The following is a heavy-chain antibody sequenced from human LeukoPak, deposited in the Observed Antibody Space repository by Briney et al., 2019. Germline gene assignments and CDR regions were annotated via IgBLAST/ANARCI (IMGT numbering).Heavy chain of an antibody. CDR2: ISGSGGST. Sequence: GGSLRLSCAASGVTFSSYAMSWVRQAPGKGLEWVSAISGSGGSTYYADSVKGRFTISRDNSKNTLYLQMNSLRAEDTAVYYCAKAATPATVYNWFDPWGQGTLVTVSS. D-gene: IGHD4-17*01. CDR1: GVTFSSYA. CDR3: AKAATPATVYNWFDP. J-gene: IGHJ5*02. V-gene: IGHV3-23*01.